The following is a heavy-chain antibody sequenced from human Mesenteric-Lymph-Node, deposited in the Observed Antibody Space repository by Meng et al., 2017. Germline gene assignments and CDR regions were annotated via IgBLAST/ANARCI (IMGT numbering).Heavy chain of an antibody. CDR3: ARDRPYFDSNWFDP. J-gene: IGHJ5*02. CDR2: INVGNDKR. V-gene: IGHV1-3*01. Sequence: QVQLVQSGAELKKPGASVKVSCKASGYTFTSYGIHWVRQAPGQGLEWMGWINVGNDKRKYSQKFQGRVTITRDTSACTAYMEVSSLRSEDTAVYYCARDRPYFDSNWFDPWGQGTLVTVSS. D-gene: IGHD3-9*01. CDR1: GYTFTSYG.